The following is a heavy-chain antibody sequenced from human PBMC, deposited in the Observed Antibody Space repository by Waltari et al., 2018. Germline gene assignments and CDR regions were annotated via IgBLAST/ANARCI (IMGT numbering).Heavy chain of an antibody. CDR1: GYTFTSHT. Sequence: QVQLVQSGAEVKRPGASVKVSCKASGYTFTSHTMHWVRQAPGQRLEWMGWINTGNGDTRFSQRFQGRVTITRDTSAGTAYMELSSLRSEDTALYYCARESRRGGLTYYFDYWGQGTLVTVSS. J-gene: IGHJ4*02. CDR3: ARESRRGGLTYYFDY. CDR2: INTGNGDT. V-gene: IGHV1-3*04. D-gene: IGHD3-10*01.